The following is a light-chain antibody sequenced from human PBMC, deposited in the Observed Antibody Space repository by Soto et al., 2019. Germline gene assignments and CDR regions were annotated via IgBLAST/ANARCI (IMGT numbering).Light chain of an antibody. CDR1: SSDVGGYNY. J-gene: IGLJ2*01. CDR2: DVS. Sequence: QSALTQPASVSGSPGQSITISCTGTSSDVGGYNYVSWYQQHPGKAPKLMIYDVSNRPSGVSNRFSGSKSGNTASLTISGLQAEDEADYYCSSYTTTSTPPFGGGPKLTVL. CDR3: SSYTTTSTPP. V-gene: IGLV2-14*01.